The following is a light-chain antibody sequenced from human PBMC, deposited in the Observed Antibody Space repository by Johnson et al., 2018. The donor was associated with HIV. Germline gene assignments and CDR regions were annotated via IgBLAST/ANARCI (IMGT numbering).Light chain of an antibody. Sequence: QSVLTQPPSVSAAPGQKVTISCSGSSSNIGSNYVSWYQQLPGTAPKLLIYENNKRPSGIPDRFSGSKSGTSATLGITGLQTGDEADYYCGTWDSSLSALYGFGTGTKVTVL. V-gene: IGLV1-51*02. CDR2: ENN. CDR1: SSNIGSNY. CDR3: GTWDSSLSALYG. J-gene: IGLJ1*01.